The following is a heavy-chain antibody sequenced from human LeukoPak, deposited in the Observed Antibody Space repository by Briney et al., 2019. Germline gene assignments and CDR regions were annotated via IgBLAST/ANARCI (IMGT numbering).Heavy chain of an antibody. J-gene: IGHJ4*02. CDR1: GYTFTGYY. CDR3: ARHRGYCSGGSCYTLDY. CDR2: INPNSGGT. V-gene: IGHV1-2*02. Sequence: GASVKVSCKASGYTFTGYYMHWVRQAPGQGLEWMGWINPNSGGTNYAQKFQGRVTMTRDTSISTAYMELSRLRSDDTAVYYCARHRGYCSGGSCYTLDYWGQGTLVTVSS. D-gene: IGHD2-15*01.